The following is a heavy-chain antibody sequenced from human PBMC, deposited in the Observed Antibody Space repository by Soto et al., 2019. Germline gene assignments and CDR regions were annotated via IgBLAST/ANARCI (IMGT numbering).Heavy chain of an antibody. CDR1: GYTFTSYG. Sequence: ASVKVSCKASGYTFTSYGISWVQQAPGQGLEWMGWISAYNGNTNYAQKLQGRVTMTTDTSTSTAYMELRSLRSDDTAVYYCARDSITIFGVAPNWFDPWGQGTLVTVSS. CDR3: ARDSITIFGVAPNWFDP. D-gene: IGHD3-3*01. J-gene: IGHJ5*02. CDR2: ISAYNGNT. V-gene: IGHV1-18*01.